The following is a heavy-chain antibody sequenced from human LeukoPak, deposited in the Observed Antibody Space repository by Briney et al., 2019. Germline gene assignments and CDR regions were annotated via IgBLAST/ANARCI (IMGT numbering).Heavy chain of an antibody. CDR1: GFTFSSYA. CDR2: ISYDGSNK. Sequence: GRSLRLSCAASGFTFSSYAMHWVRQAPGKGLEWVAVISYDGSNKYYADSVKGRFTISRDNSKNTLYLQMNSLRAEDTAVYYCARSQMSRSGWCYGAEYFQHWGQGTLVTVSS. CDR3: ARSQMSRSGWCYGAEYFQH. D-gene: IGHD6-19*01. J-gene: IGHJ1*01. V-gene: IGHV3-30-3*01.